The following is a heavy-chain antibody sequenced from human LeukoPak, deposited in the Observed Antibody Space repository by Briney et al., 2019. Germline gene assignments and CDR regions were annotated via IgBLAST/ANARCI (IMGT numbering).Heavy chain of an antibody. Sequence: SETLSLTCAVYGGSFSGYYWSWIRQPPGKGLEWVGEINHSGSTNYNPSLKSRVTISVETSKNHFSLKLRSVTAADTAVYYCARAYSSGRNWFDPWGQGTLVTVSS. V-gene: IGHV4-34*01. CDR1: GGSFSGYY. D-gene: IGHD6-19*01. J-gene: IGHJ5*02. CDR3: ARAYSSGRNWFDP. CDR2: INHSGST.